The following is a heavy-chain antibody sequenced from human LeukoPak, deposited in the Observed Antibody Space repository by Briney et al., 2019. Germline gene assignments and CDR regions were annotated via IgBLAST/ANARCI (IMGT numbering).Heavy chain of an antibody. V-gene: IGHV3-21*01. D-gene: IGHD3-22*01. Sequence: GGSLRLSCAASGFTFSSYSMNWVRQAPGKGLEWVSSISSSSSYIYYADSVKGRFTISRDNAKNSLYLQMNSLRAEDTAVYYCARVLTYYYDSSGYRGWFDPWGQGTLVTVSS. J-gene: IGHJ5*02. CDR2: ISSSSSYI. CDR3: ARVLTYYYDSSGYRGWFDP. CDR1: GFTFSSYS.